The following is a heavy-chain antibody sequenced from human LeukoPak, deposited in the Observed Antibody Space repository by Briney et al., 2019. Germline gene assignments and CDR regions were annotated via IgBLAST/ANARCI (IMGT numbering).Heavy chain of an antibody. CDR2: IYYSGST. CDR1: GGSISSYY. J-gene: IGHJ4*02. Sequence: PSETLSLTCTVSGGSISSYYWSWIRQPPGKGLEWIGYIYYSGSTYYNPSLKSRVTISIDTSKNQFSLKLSSVTAADTAVYYCARTHPHHGSSGYYLRAKGFDYWGQGTLVTVSS. CDR3: ARTHPHHGSSGYYLRAKGFDY. D-gene: IGHD3-22*01. V-gene: IGHV4-59*08.